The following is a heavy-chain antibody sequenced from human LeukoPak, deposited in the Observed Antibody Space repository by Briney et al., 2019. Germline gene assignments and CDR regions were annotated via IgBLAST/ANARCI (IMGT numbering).Heavy chain of an antibody. CDR3: ARGARIHYHDMKRFDS. Sequence: ASVRVSCKASGYSFTGYYIHWVRQAPGQGLEWMGWIKPNSADTSYAQKFQGRVTMTRDRSISTVYMELSSLRSDDTAVFYCARGARIHYHDMKRFDSWGQGTLVTVSS. D-gene: IGHD3-22*01. CDR2: IKPNSADT. J-gene: IGHJ4*02. CDR1: GYSFTGYY. V-gene: IGHV1-2*02.